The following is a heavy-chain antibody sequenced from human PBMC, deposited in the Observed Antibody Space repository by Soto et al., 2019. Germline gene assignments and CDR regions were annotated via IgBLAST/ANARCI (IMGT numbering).Heavy chain of an antibody. CDR1: GGTFSSYA. V-gene: IGHV1-69*12. Sequence: QVQLVQSGAEVKKPGSSVKVSCKASGGTFSSYAISWVRQAPGQGLEWMGGIIPIFGTANYAQKFQGRVTITAAESTSTAYMELSSLRSEDTAVYYCARDIVVVVAATPVFWDYYYGMDVWGQGTTVTVSS. D-gene: IGHD2-15*01. J-gene: IGHJ6*02. CDR3: ARDIVVVVAATPVFWDYYYGMDV. CDR2: IIPIFGTA.